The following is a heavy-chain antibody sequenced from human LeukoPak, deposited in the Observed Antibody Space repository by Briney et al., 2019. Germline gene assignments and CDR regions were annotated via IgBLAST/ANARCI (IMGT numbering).Heavy chain of an antibody. CDR1: GGSISSSNW. CDR3: AREEESYYYGSGSYCY. J-gene: IGHJ4*02. V-gene: IGHV4-4*02. Sequence: PSGTLSLTCAVSGGSISSSNWWSWVRQPPGKGLEWIEEIYHSGSTNYNPSLKSRVTISVDKSKNQFSLKLSSVTAADTAVYYCAREEESYYYGSGSYCYWGQGTLVTVSS. CDR2: IYHSGST. D-gene: IGHD3-10*01.